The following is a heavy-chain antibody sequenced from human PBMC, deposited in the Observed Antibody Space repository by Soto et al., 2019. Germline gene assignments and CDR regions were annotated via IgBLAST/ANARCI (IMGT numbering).Heavy chain of an antibody. CDR3: ARDPHCSSTSCLRYAFDI. CDR2: IIPIFGTA. CDR1: GGTFSSYA. J-gene: IGHJ3*02. Sequence: SVKVSCKASGGTFSSYAISWVRQAPGQGLEWMGGIIPIFGTANYAQKFQGRVTITADKSTSTAYMELSSLRSEDTAVYYCARDPHCSSTSCLRYAFDIWGQGTMVTVSS. V-gene: IGHV1-69*06. D-gene: IGHD2-2*01.